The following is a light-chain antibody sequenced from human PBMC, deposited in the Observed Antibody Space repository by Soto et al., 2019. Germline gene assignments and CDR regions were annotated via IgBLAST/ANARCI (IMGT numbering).Light chain of an antibody. J-gene: IGKJ4*01. CDR1: GSVSNSY. Sequence: EIVLTQSPGTLSLSPGERATLSCRASGSVSNSYLAWYQQKPGQPPRLLINDASRRATGIPARFSGSESGTDFTLTISRLEPEDFAVYYCQQYGTSPFTFGGGTTVEIK. CDR2: DAS. CDR3: QQYGTSPFT. V-gene: IGKV3-20*01.